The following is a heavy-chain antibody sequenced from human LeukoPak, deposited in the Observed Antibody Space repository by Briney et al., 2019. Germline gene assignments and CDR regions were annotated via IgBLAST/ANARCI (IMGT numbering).Heavy chain of an antibody. CDR1: GYTFTSYG. CDR3: ARDSVDYYYDSSGYYSLDY. V-gene: IGHV1-18*01. Sequence: ASVKVSCKASGYTFTSYGISWVRQAPGQGLEWMGWISAYNANTNYAQKFQDRVIMTTDTSTSTAYMELRSLRSDDTAVYYCARDSVDYYYDSSGYYSLDYWGQGTLVTVAS. CDR2: ISAYNANT. D-gene: IGHD3-22*01. J-gene: IGHJ4*02.